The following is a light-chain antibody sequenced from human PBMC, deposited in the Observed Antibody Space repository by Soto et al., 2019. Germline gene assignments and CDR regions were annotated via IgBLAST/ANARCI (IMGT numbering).Light chain of an antibody. V-gene: IGKV3-20*01. CDR1: QSVSSSY. CDR3: QQYGSSFLT. J-gene: IGKJ3*01. Sequence: DIVLTQSPGTLSLSPGERATLSCRASQSVSSSYLAWYQQKPGQAPRLLIYGASSSATGIPDRFSGSGSGTDFIIPISRVEPEDFAVYYCQQYGSSFLTFGPGTKVDIK. CDR2: GAS.